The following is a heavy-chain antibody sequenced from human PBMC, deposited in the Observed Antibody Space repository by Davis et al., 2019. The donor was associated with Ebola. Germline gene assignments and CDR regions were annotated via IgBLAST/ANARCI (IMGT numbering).Heavy chain of an antibody. Sequence: SETLSLTCAVYGGSFSGYYWSWIRQPPGKGLEWIGEINHSGSTNYNPSLKSRVTISVDTSKNQFSLKLSSVTAADTAVYYCARRRAFGSGSYMYWGQGTLVTVPS. CDR3: ARRRAFGSGSYMY. J-gene: IGHJ4*02. CDR2: INHSGST. CDR1: GGSFSGYY. D-gene: IGHD3-10*01. V-gene: IGHV4-34*01.